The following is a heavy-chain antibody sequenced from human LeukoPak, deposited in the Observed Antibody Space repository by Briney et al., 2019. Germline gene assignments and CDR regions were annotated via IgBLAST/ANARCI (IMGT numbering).Heavy chain of an antibody. CDR2: MNPNSGNT. CDR1: RYTFTSYD. Sequence: ASVKVSCKASRYTFTSYDINWVRQAPGQGLEWMGWMNPNSGNTGYAQKFQGRVTMTRNTSISTAYMELSSLRSEDTAVYYCARPMTTVTTLFDYWGQGTLVTVSS. CDR3: ARPMTTVTTLFDY. J-gene: IGHJ4*02. D-gene: IGHD4-17*01. V-gene: IGHV1-8*01.